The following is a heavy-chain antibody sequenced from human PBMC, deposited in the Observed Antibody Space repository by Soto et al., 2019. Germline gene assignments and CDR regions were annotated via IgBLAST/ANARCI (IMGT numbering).Heavy chain of an antibody. V-gene: IGHV4-59*01. CDR3: AREGNLGRWLQPLDF. Sequence: SETLCLTCTVSGDSISAYSWSWVRQPPGKGLEWIGNIHYNGNTKYSPSLKSRVTMSVDTSKNHFSLRLISVTAADTAIYFCAREGNLGRWLQPLDFWGQGTLVTVSS. D-gene: IGHD5-12*01. CDR2: IHYNGNT. CDR1: GDSISAYS. J-gene: IGHJ4*02.